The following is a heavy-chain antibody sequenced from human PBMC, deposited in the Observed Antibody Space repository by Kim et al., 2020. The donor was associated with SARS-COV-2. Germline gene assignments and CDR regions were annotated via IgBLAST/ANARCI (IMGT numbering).Heavy chain of an antibody. CDR1: GFTFSNAW. CDR2: IKSKTDGGTT. Sequence: GGSLRLSCAASGFTFSNAWMSWVRQAPGKGLEWVGRIKSKTDGGTTDYAAPVKGRFTISRDDLKNTLYLQMNSLKTEDTAVYYCTTRTENAVQQPWGEYYFDYWGQGTLVTVSS. V-gene: IGHV3-15*01. CDR3: TTRTENAVQQPWGEYYFDY. J-gene: IGHJ4*02. D-gene: IGHD3-16*01.